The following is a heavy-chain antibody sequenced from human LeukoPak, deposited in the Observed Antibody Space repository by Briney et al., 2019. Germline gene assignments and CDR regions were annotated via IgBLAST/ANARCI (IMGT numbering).Heavy chain of an antibody. V-gene: IGHV1-69*13. J-gene: IGHJ5*02. D-gene: IGHD3-9*01. Sequence: GASVKVSCKASGGTFSSYAISWVRQAPGQGLEWMGGIIPIFGTANYAQKFQGRVTITADESTSTAYMELSSLRSEDTAVYYCARDYHSGDRGYYDILTGYYRNWFDPWGQGTLVTVSS. CDR2: IIPIFGTA. CDR3: ARDYHSGDRGYYDILTGYYRNWFDP. CDR1: GGTFSSYA.